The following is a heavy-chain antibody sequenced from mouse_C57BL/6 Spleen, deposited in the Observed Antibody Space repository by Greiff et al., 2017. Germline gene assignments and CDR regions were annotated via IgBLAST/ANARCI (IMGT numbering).Heavy chain of an antibody. CDR2: ISSGSSTI. D-gene: IGHD1-1*01. V-gene: IGHV5-17*01. J-gene: IGHJ4*01. CDR3: ARRTTVVGYYYAMDY. Sequence: EVQVVESGGGLVKPGGSLKLSCAASGFTFSDYGMHWVRQAPEKGLEWVAYISSGSSTIYYADTVKGRFTISRDNAKNTLFLQMTSLRSEDTAMYYCARRTTVVGYYYAMDYWGQGTSVTVSS. CDR1: GFTFSDYG.